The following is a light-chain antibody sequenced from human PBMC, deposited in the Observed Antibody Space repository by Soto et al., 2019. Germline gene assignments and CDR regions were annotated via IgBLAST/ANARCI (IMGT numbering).Light chain of an antibody. CDR2: ANS. CDR3: QSYDNSLRV. J-gene: IGLJ2*01. Sequence: QSVLTQPPSVSEAPGQRVTISCTGSSSNIGAGYDVHWYQQLPGTAPKLLIYANSNRPSGVPDRFSGSKSGTSASLAITGLQAEDEADYYCQSYDNSLRVFGGGTKLTVL. CDR1: SSNIGAGYD. V-gene: IGLV1-40*01.